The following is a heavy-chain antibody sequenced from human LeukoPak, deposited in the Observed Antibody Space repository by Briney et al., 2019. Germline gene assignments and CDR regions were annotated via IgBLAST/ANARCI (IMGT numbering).Heavy chain of an antibody. CDR2: GYHSGST. J-gene: IGHJ6*03. CDR3: ARDGSRGGFWSGSSLHSMDV. Sequence: SETLSLTCTVSGYSISTNYYWGWVRQPPGKGLEWIGSGYHSGSTFYNPSLKSRVTISVDTSKNQFSLKVTYVTVADTAVYYCARDGSRGGFWSGSSLHSMDVWGKGTTVTVSS. CDR1: GYSISTNYY. V-gene: IGHV4-38-2*02. D-gene: IGHD3-3*01.